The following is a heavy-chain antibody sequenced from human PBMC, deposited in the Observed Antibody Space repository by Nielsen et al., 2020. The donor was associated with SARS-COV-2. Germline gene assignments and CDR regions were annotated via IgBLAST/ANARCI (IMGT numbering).Heavy chain of an antibody. Sequence: ASVKVSCKASGYTFTGYYMHWVRQAPGQGLEWMGRINPNSGGTNYAQKFQGRVTMTRDTSISTAYMELSRLRSDDTAVYYCARHLDYDILTGYYNRNYYYYMDVWGKGTTVTVSS. J-gene: IGHJ6*03. CDR3: ARHLDYDILTGYYNRNYYYYMDV. V-gene: IGHV1-2*06. CDR2: INPNSGGT. CDR1: GYTFTGYY. D-gene: IGHD3-9*01.